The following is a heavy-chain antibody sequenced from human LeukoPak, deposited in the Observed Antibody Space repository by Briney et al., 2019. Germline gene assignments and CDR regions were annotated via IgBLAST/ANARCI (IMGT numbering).Heavy chain of an antibody. V-gene: IGHV4-59*08. CDR2: IDYSGTT. J-gene: IGHJ4*02. D-gene: IGHD5-18*01. Sequence: PSETLSLTCTVSGGSISSYYWSWIRQPPGKGLEWIGYIDYSGTTNYNPSLKSRVTISVDTSKNQFSLKLTSLTAADTAVYYCARALYSYGPFDNWGQGTLVTVSS. CDR3: ARALYSYGPFDN. CDR1: GGSISSYY.